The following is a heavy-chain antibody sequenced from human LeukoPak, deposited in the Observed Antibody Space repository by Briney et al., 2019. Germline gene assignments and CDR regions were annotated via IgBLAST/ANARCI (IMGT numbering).Heavy chain of an antibody. CDR3: AREGYIAAAGTWASDI. CDR2: IIPIFGTA. D-gene: IGHD6-13*01. V-gene: IGHV1-69*05. CDR1: GGTFSSYA. J-gene: IGHJ3*02. Sequence: SVKVSCKASGGTFSSYAISWVRQAPGQGLEWMGGIIPIFGTANYAQKFQGRVSITRDTSASTAYMELSSLRSEDTAVYYCAREGYIAAAGTWASDIWGQGTMVTVSS.